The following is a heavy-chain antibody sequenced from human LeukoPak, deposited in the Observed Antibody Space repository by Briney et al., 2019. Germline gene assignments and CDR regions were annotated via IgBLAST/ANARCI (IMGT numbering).Heavy chain of an antibody. Sequence: PSETLSLTCTVSGYSISSGYYWGWIRQPPGKGLEWIGSIYYSGSTYYNPSLKSRVTISVDTSKNQFSLKLSSVTAADTAVYYCARRYYYDSSGRFDYWGQGTLVTVSS. V-gene: IGHV4-38-2*02. CDR2: IYYSGST. CDR1: GYSISSGYY. CDR3: ARRYYYDSSGRFDY. J-gene: IGHJ4*02. D-gene: IGHD3-22*01.